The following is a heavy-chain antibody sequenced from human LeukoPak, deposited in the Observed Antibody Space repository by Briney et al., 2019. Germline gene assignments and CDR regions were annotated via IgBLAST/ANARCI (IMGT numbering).Heavy chain of an antibody. Sequence: ASVKVSCKASGYTFTGYYMHWVRQAPGQGLEWMGWISAYNGNTNYAQKLQGRVTMTTDASTSTAYMELRSLRSDDTAMYYCARVDVGLEPLDYWGQGTLVTVSP. D-gene: IGHD1-1*01. V-gene: IGHV1-18*04. J-gene: IGHJ4*02. CDR2: ISAYNGNT. CDR1: GYTFTGYY. CDR3: ARVDVGLEPLDY.